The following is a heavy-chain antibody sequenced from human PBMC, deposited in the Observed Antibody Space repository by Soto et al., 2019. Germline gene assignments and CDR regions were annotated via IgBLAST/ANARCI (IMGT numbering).Heavy chain of an antibody. Sequence: GGSLRLSCAASGFTFSSYAMSWVRQAPGKGLEWVSAISGSGGSTKYADSVKGRFTISRDNSKNTLYLQMNSLRAEDTAVYYCAKDFDYGGNPEGPFDIWGQGTMVTVSS. CDR3: AKDFDYGGNPEGPFDI. CDR1: GFTFSSYA. J-gene: IGHJ3*02. CDR2: ISGSGGST. V-gene: IGHV3-23*01. D-gene: IGHD4-17*01.